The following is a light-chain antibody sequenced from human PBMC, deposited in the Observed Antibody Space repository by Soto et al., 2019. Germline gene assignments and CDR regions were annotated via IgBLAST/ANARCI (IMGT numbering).Light chain of an antibody. CDR3: QQSETYPLT. V-gene: IGKV1-5*01. J-gene: IGKJ5*01. Sequence: ITMTQSPSTLSAYVGDRVTITCRASQTISTWLAWYQHKPGKAPNLLIYDASTLMSGVPSRFSGSGSGTEFTLTISSLQPGDFATYYCQQSETYPLTFGQGTRLEI. CDR1: QTISTW. CDR2: DAS.